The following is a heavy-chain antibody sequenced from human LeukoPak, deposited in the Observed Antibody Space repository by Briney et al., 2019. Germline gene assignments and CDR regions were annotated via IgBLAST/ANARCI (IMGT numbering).Heavy chain of an antibody. CDR3: AREGLPLASINCSSTSCYWLDFDY. V-gene: IGHV1-2*02. CDR1: GYTFTGYY. CDR2: INPNSGGT. D-gene: IGHD2-2*01. Sequence: ASVKVSCKASGYTFTGYYMHWVRQAPGQGLEWMGWINPNSGGTNYAQKFQGRVTMTRDTSISTAYMELSRLRSDDTAVYYCAREGLPLASINCSSTSCYWLDFDYWGQGTLVTVSS. J-gene: IGHJ4*02.